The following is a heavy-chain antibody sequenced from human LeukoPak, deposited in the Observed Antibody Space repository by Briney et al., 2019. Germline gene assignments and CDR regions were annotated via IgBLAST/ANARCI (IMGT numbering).Heavy chain of an antibody. CDR3: ARAMDTAMVPGY. Sequence: GGSLRLSCAASGFTFSSYAMHWVRQAPGKGLEWEAVISYDGSNKYYADSVKGRFTISRDNSKDTLYLQMNSLRAEDTAVYYCARAMDTAMVPGYWGQGTLVTVSS. J-gene: IGHJ4*02. CDR1: GFTFSSYA. CDR2: ISYDGSNK. D-gene: IGHD5-18*01. V-gene: IGHV3-30*04.